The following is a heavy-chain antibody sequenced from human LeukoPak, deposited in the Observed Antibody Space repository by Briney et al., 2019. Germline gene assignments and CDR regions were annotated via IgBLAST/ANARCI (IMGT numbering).Heavy chain of an antibody. Sequence: ASVKVSCKASGGTFSSYAISWVRQAPGQGLEWRGGIIPSFGTANYAQKFQGRVTITADKSTSTAYMELSSLRSEDTAVYYCASKAVIAAQDYFFYYYMDVWGKGTTVTVSS. V-gene: IGHV1-69*06. CDR3: ASKAVIAAQDYFFYYYMDV. J-gene: IGHJ6*03. CDR1: GGTFSSYA. CDR2: IIPSFGTA. D-gene: IGHD6-6*01.